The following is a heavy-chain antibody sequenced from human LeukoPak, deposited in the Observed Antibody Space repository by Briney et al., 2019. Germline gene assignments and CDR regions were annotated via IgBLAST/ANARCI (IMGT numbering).Heavy chain of an antibody. CDR3: ATRGSRGVPAATERSDY. D-gene: IGHD2-2*01. CDR1: GGSFSGYY. V-gene: IGHV4-34*01. J-gene: IGHJ4*02. CDR2: INHSGST. Sequence: PSETLSLTCAVYGGSFSGYYWSWIRQPPGKGLEWIGEINHSGSTNYNPSLKSRVTISVDTSKNQFSLKLSSVTAADTAVYYCATRGSRGVPAATERSDYWGQGTLVTVSS.